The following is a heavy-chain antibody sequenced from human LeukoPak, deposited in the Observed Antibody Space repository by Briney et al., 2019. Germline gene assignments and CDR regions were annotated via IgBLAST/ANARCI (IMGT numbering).Heavy chain of an antibody. J-gene: IGHJ2*01. CDR1: GGSISSYY. D-gene: IGHD3-22*01. Sequence: SETLSLTCTVSGGSISSYYWSWIRQPPGKGLEWTGYIYYSGSTNYNPSLKTRVTISIGTSKNQFSLKLSSVTAADTAVYYCARGLRQYYYDSSGYRNWYFDLWGRGTLVTVSS. CDR3: ARGLRQYYYDSSGYRNWYFDL. V-gene: IGHV4-59*01. CDR2: IYYSGST.